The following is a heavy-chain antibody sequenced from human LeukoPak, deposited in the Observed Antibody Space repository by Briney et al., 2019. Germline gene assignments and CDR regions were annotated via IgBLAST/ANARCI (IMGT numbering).Heavy chain of an antibody. V-gene: IGHV3-23*01. CDR1: GFTFSSYA. Sequence: GGSLRLSCAASGFTFSSYAMSWVRQAPGKGLEWVSAISGSGGSTHYADSVKGRFTISRDNSKNTLYLQMNSLRSEDTAVYYCAKMGGKSHLSYYYMDVWGKGTTFTVSS. CDR2: ISGSGGST. CDR3: AKMGGKSHLSYYYMDV. D-gene: IGHD3-3*02. J-gene: IGHJ6*03.